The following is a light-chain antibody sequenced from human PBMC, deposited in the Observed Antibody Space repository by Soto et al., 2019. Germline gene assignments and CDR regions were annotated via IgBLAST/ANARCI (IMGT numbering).Light chain of an antibody. Sequence: EIVLTQSPGTLSLSPGERATLSCRASQSVGSSYLAWYQQKPGQAPRLLIYGASSRATGIPDRFSGSGSGTDFTLTISRLEPEDFAVYYCQQYASFGQGTKVEIK. V-gene: IGKV3-20*01. CDR2: GAS. J-gene: IGKJ1*01. CDR3: QQYAS. CDR1: QSVGSSY.